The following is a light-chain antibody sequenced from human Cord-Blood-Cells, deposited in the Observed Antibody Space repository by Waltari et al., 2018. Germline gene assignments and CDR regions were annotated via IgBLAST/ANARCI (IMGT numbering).Light chain of an antibody. CDR1: ISDVGSYNL. V-gene: IGLV2-23*02. Sequence: QSALTQPASVSGSPGQSITISCTGTISDVGSYNLVSWYQQHPGKAPKLMIYEVSKRPSGVSNRFSGSKSGNTASLTISGLQAEDEADYYCCSYAGSSNVVFGGGTKLTVL. CDR2: EVS. J-gene: IGLJ2*01. CDR3: CSYAGSSNVV.